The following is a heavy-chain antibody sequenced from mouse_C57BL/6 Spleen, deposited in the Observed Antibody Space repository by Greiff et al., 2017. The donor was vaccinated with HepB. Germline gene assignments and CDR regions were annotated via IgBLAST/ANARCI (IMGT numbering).Heavy chain of an antibody. V-gene: IGHV10-3*01. CDR2: IRSKSSNYAT. CDR1: GFTFNTYA. J-gene: IGHJ4*01. CDR3: VRDPSVRGSNAMDY. D-gene: IGHD1-1*01. Sequence: EADGGLVQPKGSLKLSCAASGFTFNTYAMHWVRQAPGKGLEWVARIRSKSSNYATYYADSVKDRFTISRDDSQSMLYLQMNNLKTEDTAMYYCVRDPSVRGSNAMDYWGQGTSVTVSS.